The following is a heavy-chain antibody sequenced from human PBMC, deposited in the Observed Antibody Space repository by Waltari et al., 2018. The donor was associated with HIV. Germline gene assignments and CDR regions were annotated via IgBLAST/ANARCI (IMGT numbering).Heavy chain of an antibody. D-gene: IGHD3-16*01. V-gene: IGHV4-61*02. J-gene: IGHJ4*02. Sequence: QVQLQESGPGLVKPSQTLSLTCTVSGGSISSGSYYWSWIRQPAGKGLEWIGRIYTSGSTNYNPSLQSRVTISVDTSKNQFSLKLSSVTAADTAVYYCAREWGYWGQGTLVTVSS. CDR2: IYTSGST. CDR3: AREWGY. CDR1: GGSISSGSYY.